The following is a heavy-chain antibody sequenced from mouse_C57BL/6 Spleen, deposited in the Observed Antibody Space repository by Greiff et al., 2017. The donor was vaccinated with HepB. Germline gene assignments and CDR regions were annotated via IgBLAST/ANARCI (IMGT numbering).Heavy chain of an antibody. V-gene: IGHV1-82*01. CDR1: GYAFSSSW. CDR3: ARWITTVEGYWYFDV. CDR2: IYPGDGDT. D-gene: IGHD1-1*01. Sequence: QVQLQQSGPELVKPGASVKISCKASGYAFSSSWMNWVKQRPGKGLEWIGRIYPGDGDTNYNGKFKGKATLTADKSSSTAYMQLSSLTSEDSAVYFCARWITTVEGYWYFDVWGTGTTVTVSS. J-gene: IGHJ1*03.